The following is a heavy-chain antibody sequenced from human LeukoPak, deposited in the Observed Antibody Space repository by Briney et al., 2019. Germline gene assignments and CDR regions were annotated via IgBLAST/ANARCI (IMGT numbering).Heavy chain of an antibody. CDR3: ARADFWSGYYYYFDY. Sequence: SSETLSLTCAVSGGSISSGNWWSWVRQPPGKGLEWIGEIYHSGTTNYNPSLKSRVTISVDKSQNQFSLKLSSVTAADTAVYYCARADFWSGYYYYFDYWGQGTLVTVSS. CDR2: IYHSGTT. D-gene: IGHD3-3*01. J-gene: IGHJ4*02. CDR1: GGSISSGNW. V-gene: IGHV4-4*02.